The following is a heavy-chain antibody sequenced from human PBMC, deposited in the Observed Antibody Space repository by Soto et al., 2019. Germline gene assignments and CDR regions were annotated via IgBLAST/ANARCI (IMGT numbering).Heavy chain of an antibody. D-gene: IGHD3-22*01. V-gene: IGHV5-51*01. CDR3: ARPYSSGRFDY. J-gene: IGHJ4*02. Sequence: EVQLVQSGAEVKKAGESLKISCKTSGYSFRTYWIGWVRQMPGKGLEWMGIIYPSDSDARYSPSFQGQVTISADTSISTAYLQWSSLTASDTATYYCARPYSSGRFDYWGQGTLVTVFS. CDR1: GYSFRTYW. CDR2: IYPSDSDA.